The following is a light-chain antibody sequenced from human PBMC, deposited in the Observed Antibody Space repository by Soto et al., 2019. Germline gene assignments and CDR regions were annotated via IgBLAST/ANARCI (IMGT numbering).Light chain of an antibody. CDR1: SRDDGVYNY. CDR2: EVS. CDR3: SAYSSSGTLYV. J-gene: IGLJ1*01. Sequence: QSALTQPASVSGSPGQSITLSCTGTSRDDGVYNYVSWDQPHPGKAPKLMIYEVSNRPSGVSHRFSGSKSGNTASLPISGLQAEDEAEYDCSAYSSSGTLYVFGTGTQLTVL. V-gene: IGLV2-14*01.